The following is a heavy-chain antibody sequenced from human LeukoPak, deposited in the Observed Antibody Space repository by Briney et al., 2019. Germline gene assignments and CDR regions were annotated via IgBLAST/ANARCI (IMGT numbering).Heavy chain of an antibody. CDR3: ARAPWESYYNSYFDY. CDR2: IYYSGST. D-gene: IGHD3-10*01. CDR1: GGSISTFY. J-gene: IGHJ4*02. Sequence: SETLSLTCTVSGGSISTFYWSWIRQPPGKGLEWIGYIYYSGSTNYNPSLKSRLTISVDKSKNHFSLNLTSVTAADTAVYYCARAPWESYYNSYFDYWGQGTLVTVSS. V-gene: IGHV4-59*12.